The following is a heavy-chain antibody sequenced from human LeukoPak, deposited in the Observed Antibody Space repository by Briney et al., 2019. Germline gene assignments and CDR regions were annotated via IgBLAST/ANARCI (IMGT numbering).Heavy chain of an antibody. Sequence: SETLSLTCAVYGGSFSGCYWSWIRQPPGKGLEWIGEINHSGSTNYNPSLKSRVTISVDTSKNQFSLKLSSVTAADTAVYYCARGRRWLQLRGIVFWFDPWGQGTLVTVSS. J-gene: IGHJ5*02. CDR1: GGSFSGCY. D-gene: IGHD5-24*01. CDR2: INHSGST. CDR3: ARGRRWLQLRGIVFWFDP. V-gene: IGHV4-34*01.